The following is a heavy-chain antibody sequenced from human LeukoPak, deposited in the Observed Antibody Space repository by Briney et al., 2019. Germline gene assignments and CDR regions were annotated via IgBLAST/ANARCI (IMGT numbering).Heavy chain of an antibody. D-gene: IGHD4-17*01. CDR1: GGSFSGYY. J-gene: IGHJ4*02. CDR2: IYYSGST. Sequence: SETLSLTCAVYGGSFSGYYWSWIRQPPGKGLEWIGYIYYSGSTNYNPSLKSRVTISVDTSKNQFSLKLSSVTAADTAVYYCASSTDYGDYALDYWGQGTLVTVSS. V-gene: IGHV4-59*01. CDR3: ASSTDYGDYALDY.